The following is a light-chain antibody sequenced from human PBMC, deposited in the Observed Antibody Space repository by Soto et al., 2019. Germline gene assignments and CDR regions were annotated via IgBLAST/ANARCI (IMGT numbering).Light chain of an antibody. CDR1: QSVSSN. CDR3: QQYHNWPT. CDR2: GAS. J-gene: IGKJ2*01. Sequence: EMLMTQSPATLSVSPGERATLSCRASQSVSSNLAWYQQKPGQAPRLLIYGASTRATGIPARFSGSGSGTEFTLTISSLQSEDFAVYYCQQYHNWPTFGQGTKLEIK. V-gene: IGKV3-15*01.